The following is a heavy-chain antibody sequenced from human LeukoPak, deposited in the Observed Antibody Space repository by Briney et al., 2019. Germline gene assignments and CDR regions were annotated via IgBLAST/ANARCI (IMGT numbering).Heavy chain of an antibody. CDR1: GFTFSSYG. CDR2: ISGSGANT. V-gene: IGHV3-23*01. J-gene: IGHJ4*02. CDR3: ARSIPYGTTWYGRSDY. Sequence: PGGSLRLSCATSGFTFSSYGMSWVRQAPGKGLEWASGISGSGANTYYADSVKGRFTISRDNSKNTLYLQMNGLRAEDTAIYYCARSIPYGTTWYGRSDYWGQGTLVTVSS. D-gene: IGHD6-13*01.